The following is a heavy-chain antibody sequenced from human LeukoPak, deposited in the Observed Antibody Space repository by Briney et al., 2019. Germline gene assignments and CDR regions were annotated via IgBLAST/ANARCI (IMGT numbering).Heavy chain of an antibody. CDR3: AREGHCSGGSCFDY. Sequence: SVKVSCKASGGTFSSYAISWVRQAPGQGLEWMGGIIPIFGTANYAQKFQGRVTITADKSTSTAYMELSSLKSEDTAVYYRAREGHCSGGSCFDYWGQGTLVTVSS. CDR1: GGTFSSYA. CDR2: IIPIFGTA. D-gene: IGHD2-15*01. V-gene: IGHV1-69*06. J-gene: IGHJ4*02.